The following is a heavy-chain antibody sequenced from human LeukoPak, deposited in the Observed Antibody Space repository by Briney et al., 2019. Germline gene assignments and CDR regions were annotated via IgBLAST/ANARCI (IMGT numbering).Heavy chain of an antibody. CDR2: LSRSGRAF. CDR3: AKIEAFDYDTSGRHWMDS. V-gene: IGHV3-48*03. Sequence: GGSLRLSCEDSGFTFRSYEMNWVRQAPGKGLEWIAYLSRSGRAFSYADSVKGRFTIARDNSKNTLYLQMNSLRPEDTAVYYCAKIEAFDYDTSGRHWMDSWGQGTLVTVSS. D-gene: IGHD3-9*01. J-gene: IGHJ5*01. CDR1: GFTFRSYE.